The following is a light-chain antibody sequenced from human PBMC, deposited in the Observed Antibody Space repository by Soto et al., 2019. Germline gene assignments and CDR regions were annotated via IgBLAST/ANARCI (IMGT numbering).Light chain of an antibody. Sequence: EIVLTQSPGTLSLSPGERATLSCRASQSVSSSYLAWYQQKPGQTPSLLIYGASSRATGNPDRFSGSGSGTDFTLTISRLEPEDFAVYYCQQFGNSPYTFGQGTKLDIK. CDR1: QSVSSSY. V-gene: IGKV3-20*01. CDR2: GAS. J-gene: IGKJ2*01. CDR3: QQFGNSPYT.